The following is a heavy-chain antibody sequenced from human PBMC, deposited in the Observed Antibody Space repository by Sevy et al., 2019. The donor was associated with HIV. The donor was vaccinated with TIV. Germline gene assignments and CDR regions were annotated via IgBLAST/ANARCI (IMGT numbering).Heavy chain of an antibody. D-gene: IGHD6-19*01. CDR2: IKSKTDGGTT. V-gene: IGHV3-15*01. CDR1: GFTFSNAW. Sequence: GESLKISCAASGFTFSNAWMSWVRQAPGKGLEWVGRIKSKTDGGTTDYVAPVKGRFTITRDDSKNMLYLQMNSLKTEDTAVYYCTTRAVAGPHYYFDYWGQGTLVTVSS. CDR3: TTRAVAGPHYYFDY. J-gene: IGHJ4*02.